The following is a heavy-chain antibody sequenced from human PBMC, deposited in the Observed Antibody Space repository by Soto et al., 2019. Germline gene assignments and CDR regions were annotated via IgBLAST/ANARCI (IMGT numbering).Heavy chain of an antibody. CDR3: ARDGGRHSGGIDY. Sequence: QVQLVQSGAEVKKPGSSVKVSCKASGGTFSSYSINWVRQAPGQGLEWMGEIIHIFGTANYAQKFQGRVTITADESTSTAYMELSSLRSEDTAVYYCARDGGRHSGGIDYWDQGTLVTVSS. CDR2: IIHIFGTA. V-gene: IGHV1-69*01. CDR1: GGTFSSYS. J-gene: IGHJ4*02. D-gene: IGHD1-26*01.